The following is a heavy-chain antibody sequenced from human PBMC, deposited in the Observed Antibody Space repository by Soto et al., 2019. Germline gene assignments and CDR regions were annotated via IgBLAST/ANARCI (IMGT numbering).Heavy chain of an antibody. CDR1: VYSFDRYL. CDR3: ERQIYDSGTGPYFHYYFDS. J-gene: IGHJ4*02. D-gene: IGHD5-12*01. CDR2: TDPSHSQT. V-gene: IGHV5-10-1*01. Sequence: VEALKISCNRSVYSFDRYLITWVRQTPGKGLEWMARTDPSHSQTSYSPSFRACVTISVRKSITTVFLQWSSLRASDYGMYYCERQIYDSGTGPYFHYYFDSWGQGTPVTVSS.